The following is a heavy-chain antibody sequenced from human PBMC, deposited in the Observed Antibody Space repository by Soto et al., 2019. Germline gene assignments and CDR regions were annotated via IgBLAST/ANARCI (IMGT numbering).Heavy chain of an antibody. V-gene: IGHV1-18*01. CDR3: ARWAILTGYYSSTGYYGMDV. CDR1: GYTLTSYG. CDR2: ISAYNGNT. J-gene: IGHJ6*02. Sequence: QVQLVQSGAEVKKPGASVKVSCKASGYTLTSYGISWVRQAPGQGLEWMGWISAYNGNTNYAQKLQGRVTMTTDTSTSTAYMELRSLRSDDTAVYYCARWAILTGYYSSTGYYGMDVWGQGTTVTVSS. D-gene: IGHD3-9*01.